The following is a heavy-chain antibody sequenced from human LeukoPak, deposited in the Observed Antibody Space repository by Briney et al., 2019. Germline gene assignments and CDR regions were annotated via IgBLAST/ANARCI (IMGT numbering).Heavy chain of an antibody. D-gene: IGHD2-15*01. CDR3: AAPQSRISSYYYVMDV. V-gene: IGHV1-69*13. CDR2: IIPIFGTA. CDR1: GGTFSSYA. Sequence: SVKVSCKASGGTFSSYAISWVRQAPGQGLEWMGGIIPIFGTANYAQKFQGRVTITADESTSTAYMELSSLISEDTAVYYCAAPQSRISSYYYVMDVWGQGITVTVSS. J-gene: IGHJ6*02.